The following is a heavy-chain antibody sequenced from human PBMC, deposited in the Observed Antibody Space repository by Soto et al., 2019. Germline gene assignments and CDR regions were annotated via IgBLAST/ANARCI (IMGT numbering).Heavy chain of an antibody. Sequence: GESLNMGCQGSRFSFNTYWIGWVREMAGKGREWMGIIYPGESDTRYSPSFQGQVTISADWSISTAYLQWSSLKASDTATYYCARASNNVDWFPEAFDIWGQGTMVTVSS. J-gene: IGHJ3*02. D-gene: IGHD3-9*01. CDR1: RFSFNTYW. V-gene: IGHV5-51*01. CDR3: ARASNNVDWFPEAFDI. CDR2: IYPGESDT.